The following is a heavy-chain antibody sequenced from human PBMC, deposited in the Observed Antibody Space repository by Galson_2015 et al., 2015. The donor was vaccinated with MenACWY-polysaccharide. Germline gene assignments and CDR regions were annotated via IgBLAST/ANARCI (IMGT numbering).Heavy chain of an antibody. D-gene: IGHD4-17*01. Sequence: SLRLSCAASGFTFSSYAMSWVRQAPGKGLEWVSGISWNSGSIGYADSVKGRFTISRDNAKNSLYLQMNSLRADDTAVYYCARAGNEVTTNLDNWGQGTLVTVSS. V-gene: IGHV3-9*01. CDR3: ARAGNEVTTNLDN. J-gene: IGHJ4*02. CDR2: ISWNSGSI. CDR1: GFTFSSYA.